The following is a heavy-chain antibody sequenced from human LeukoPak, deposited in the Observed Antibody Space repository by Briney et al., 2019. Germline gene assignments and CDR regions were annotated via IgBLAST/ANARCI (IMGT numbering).Heavy chain of an antibody. D-gene: IGHD4-17*01. V-gene: IGHV4-34*09. CDR3: ARYTLYGDYEYFQH. CDR1: GGSFSGYY. J-gene: IGHJ1*01. CDR2: IYYSGST. Sequence: PSETLSLTCAVYGGSFSGYYWSWIRQPPGKGLEWIGYIYYSGSTYYNPSLKSRVTISVDTSKNQFSLKLSSVTAADTAVYYCARYTLYGDYEYFQHWGQGTLVTVSS.